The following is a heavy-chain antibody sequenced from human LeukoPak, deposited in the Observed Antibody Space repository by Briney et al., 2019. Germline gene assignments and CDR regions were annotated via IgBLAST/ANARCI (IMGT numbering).Heavy chain of an antibody. CDR3: AKDPNGDYVGAFDS. J-gene: IGHJ3*02. CDR1: GYTFTGYY. D-gene: IGHD4-17*01. CDR2: INPNSGGT. Sequence: GASVKVSCKASGYTFTGYYMHWVRQAPGQGLEWMGWINPNSGGTNYAQKFQGRVTMTRDTSISTAYMELSRLRSEDTAVYYCAKDPNGDYVGAFDSWGQGTMVTVPS. V-gene: IGHV1-2*02.